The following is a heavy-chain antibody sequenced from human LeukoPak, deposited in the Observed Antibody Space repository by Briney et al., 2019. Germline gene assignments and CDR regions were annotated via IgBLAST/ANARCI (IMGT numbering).Heavy chain of an antibody. CDR3: ARDFSWNDLNDAFDI. D-gene: IGHD1-1*01. CDR2: ISSSSSYI. Sequence: GGSLRLSCAASGLTFSSYSMNWVRQAPGKGLEWVSSISSSSSYIYYADSVKGRFTISRDNAKNSLYLQMNSLRAEDTAVYYCARDFSWNDLNDAFDIWGQGTMVTVSS. V-gene: IGHV3-21*01. CDR1: GLTFSSYS. J-gene: IGHJ3*02.